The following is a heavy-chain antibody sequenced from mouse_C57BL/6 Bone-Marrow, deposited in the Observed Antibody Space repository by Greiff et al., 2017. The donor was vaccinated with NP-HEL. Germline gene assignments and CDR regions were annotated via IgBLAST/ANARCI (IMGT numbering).Heavy chain of an antibody. CDR1: GYTFTSYG. CDR3: ARPYGSSPFAY. V-gene: IGHV1-81*01. D-gene: IGHD1-1*01. Sequence: QVQLQQSGAELARPGASVKLSCKASGYTFTSYGISWVKQRTGQGLEWIGEIYPRSGNTYYNEKLKGKATLTADKSSSTAYMELRSLTSEDSAVYFCARPYGSSPFAYWGQGTLVTVSA. CDR2: IYPRSGNT. J-gene: IGHJ3*01.